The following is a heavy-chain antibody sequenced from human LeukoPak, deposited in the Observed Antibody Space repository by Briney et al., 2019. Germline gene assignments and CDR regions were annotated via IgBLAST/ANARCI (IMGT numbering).Heavy chain of an antibody. V-gene: IGHV4-38-2*02. D-gene: IGHD2/OR15-2a*01. J-gene: IGHJ4*02. CDR2: IYHSGST. CDR3: ARGSTRADDY. Sequence: SETLSLTCTVSGYSISSGYYWGWIRQPPGKGLEWIGSIYHSGSTYYNPSLKSRVTISVDTSKNQFSLKLSSVTAADTAVYYCARGSTRADDYWGQGILVTVSS. CDR1: GYSISSGYY.